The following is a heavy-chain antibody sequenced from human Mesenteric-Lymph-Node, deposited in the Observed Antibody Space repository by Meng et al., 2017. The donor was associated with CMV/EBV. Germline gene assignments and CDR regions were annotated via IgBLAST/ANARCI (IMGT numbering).Heavy chain of an antibody. V-gene: IGHV3-9*01. CDR2: ISWNSGSI. J-gene: IGHJ4*02. CDR1: GFTFDDYA. CDR3: VKDWAGDS. Sequence: SLKISCAASGFTFDDYAMHWVRQAPGKGLEWVSGISWNSGSIGYADSVKGRFTISRDNSRSTLHLQMNNLGANDTAVYYCVKDWAGDSWGQGTLVTVSS. D-gene: IGHD6-19*01.